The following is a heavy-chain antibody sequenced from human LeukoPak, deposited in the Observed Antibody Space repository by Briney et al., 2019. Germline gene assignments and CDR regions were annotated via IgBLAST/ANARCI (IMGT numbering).Heavy chain of an antibody. V-gene: IGHV4-34*01. J-gene: IGHJ6*02. Sequence: SETLSLTCAVYGGSFSGYYWSWIRQPPGKGLEWIGEINHSGSTNYNPSLKSRVTISVDTSKNQFSLKLSSVTAADTAVYYCAKLYGGYYYYGMDVWGQGTTVTVSS. CDR1: GGSFSGYY. D-gene: IGHD4-23*01. CDR2: INHSGST. CDR3: AKLYGGYYYYGMDV.